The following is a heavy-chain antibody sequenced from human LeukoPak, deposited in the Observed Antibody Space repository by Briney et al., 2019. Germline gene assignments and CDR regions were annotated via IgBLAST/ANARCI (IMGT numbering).Heavy chain of an antibody. CDR2: ISSSSSYI. V-gene: IGHV3-21*01. Sequence: PGGSPRPSCAASGFPLRSYSINWVRQAPGKGLGWVSSISSSSSYIYYADSVKGRFTISRDNAKNSLHLQMNSLRAEDTAVYYCATKPRRGRRTDYWGQGTLVTVSS. D-gene: IGHD3-16*01. CDR1: GFPLRSYS. CDR3: ATKPRRGRRTDY. J-gene: IGHJ4*02.